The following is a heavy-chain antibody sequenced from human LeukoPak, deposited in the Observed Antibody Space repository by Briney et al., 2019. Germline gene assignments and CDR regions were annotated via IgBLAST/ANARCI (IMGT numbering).Heavy chain of an antibody. V-gene: IGHV3-30*02. CDR1: GFTFSDCW. CDR2: IRYDGSNK. D-gene: IGHD6-6*01. J-gene: IGHJ3*02. Sequence: PGGSLRLSCEASGFTFSDCWMSWIRQTPGKGLEWVAFIRYDGSNKYYADSVKGRFTISRDNSKNTLYLQMNSLRAEDTAVYYCATYSTSSSAFDIWGQGTMVTVSS. CDR3: ATYSTSSSAFDI.